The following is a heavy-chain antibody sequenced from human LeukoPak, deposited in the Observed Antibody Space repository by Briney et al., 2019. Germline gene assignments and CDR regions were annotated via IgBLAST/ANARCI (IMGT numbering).Heavy chain of an antibody. CDR2: ISYDGSNK. V-gene: IGHV3-30-3*01. CDR1: GFTFSSYA. Sequence: GSLRLSCAASGFTFSSYAMHWVRQAPGKGLEWVAVISYDGSNKYYADSVKGRFTISRDNSKNTLYLQMNSLRAEDTAVYYCARGRPRSSYFDYWGQGTLVTVSS. J-gene: IGHJ4*02. CDR3: ARGRPRSSYFDY.